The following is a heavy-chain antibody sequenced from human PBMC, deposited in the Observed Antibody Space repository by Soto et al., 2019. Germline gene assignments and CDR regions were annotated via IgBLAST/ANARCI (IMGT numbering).Heavy chain of an antibody. CDR2: ISYEGSDK. V-gene: IGHV3-30*18. Sequence: QVQLVESGGGVVQPGRSLRLSCAASGFPFSPYGMHWVRQAPGKGLEWVAVISYEGSDKYYADSVNGRFTISRDNSKNTVYLQMTSLRADDTAVYFCAKDGNGYSSGWYATSLDYWWQGNLGTVSS. D-gene: IGHD6-19*01. CDR3: AKDGNGYSSGWYATSLDY. CDR1: GFPFSPYG. J-gene: IGHJ4*02.